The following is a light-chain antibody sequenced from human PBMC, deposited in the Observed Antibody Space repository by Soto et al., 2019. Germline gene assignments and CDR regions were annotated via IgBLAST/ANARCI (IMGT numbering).Light chain of an antibody. CDR2: GVN. V-gene: IGLV2-11*01. Sequence: QSALTQPRSVSGSPGQSVTISCTGTSSDVGAYNYVSWYQQHPGKAPKLLIFGVNQRPSGVPARFSGSKSGNTASLTVSGLQAEDEADYFCAAWDGSLSGRFVFGTGTKLTVL. J-gene: IGLJ1*01. CDR1: SSDVGAYNY. CDR3: AAWDGSLSGRFV.